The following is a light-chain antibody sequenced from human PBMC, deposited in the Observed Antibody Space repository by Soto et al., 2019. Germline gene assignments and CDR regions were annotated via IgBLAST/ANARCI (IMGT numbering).Light chain of an antibody. J-gene: IGKJ1*01. Sequence: DIEMTQSPSTLSASVGDRVTITYRASQNIGDSLAWFQQKPGKAPKLLVYDASNLESGVPSRFSGSGSGTEFTLAITSLQPDDFAAYFCQQYRGYWTFGQGTKVDIK. CDR3: QQYRGYWT. CDR2: DAS. V-gene: IGKV1-5*01. CDR1: QNIGDS.